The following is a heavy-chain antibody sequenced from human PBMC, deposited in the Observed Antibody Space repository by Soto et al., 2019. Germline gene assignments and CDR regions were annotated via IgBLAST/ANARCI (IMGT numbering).Heavy chain of an antibody. Sequence: GGSLRLSCAASGFTFSSYAMHWVRQAPGKGLEWVAVISYDGSNKYYADSVKGRFTISRDNSKNTLYLQMNSLRAEDTAVYYCARDGIVQLERGSSGLDYWGQGTLVTVSS. CDR1: GFTFSSYA. V-gene: IGHV3-30-3*01. J-gene: IGHJ4*02. CDR3: ARDGIVQLERGSSGLDY. CDR2: ISYDGSNK. D-gene: IGHD1-1*01.